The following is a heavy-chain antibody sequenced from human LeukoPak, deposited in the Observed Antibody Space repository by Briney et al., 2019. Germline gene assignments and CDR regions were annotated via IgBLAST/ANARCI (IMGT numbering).Heavy chain of an antibody. CDR3: ARDQYCSSTSCSPPSYYYGMDV. CDR2: ISYDGSNK. J-gene: IGHJ6*04. D-gene: IGHD2-2*01. V-gene: IGHV3-30*04. Sequence: GRSLRLSCAASGFTFSSYAMHGVRQAPGKGLEWVAVISYDGSNKYYADSVKGRFTISRDNSKNTLYLQMNSLRAEDTAVYYCARDQYCSSTSCSPPSYYYGMDVWGKGTTVTVSS. CDR1: GFTFSSYA.